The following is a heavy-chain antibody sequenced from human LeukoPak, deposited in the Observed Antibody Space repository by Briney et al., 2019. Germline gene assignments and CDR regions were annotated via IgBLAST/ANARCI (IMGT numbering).Heavy chain of an antibody. CDR2: IYHSGST. J-gene: IGHJ5*02. CDR3: ARGCVAAAIIGRVPWFDP. D-gene: IGHD2-2*01. V-gene: IGHV4-30-2*01. CDR1: GGSISSGGYY. Sequence: SETLSLTCIVSGGSISSGGYYWSWIRQPPGKGLEWIGHIYHSGSTFYNPSLRSRVTISVDRSKNEFSLKLTSVTAADTAVYYWARGCVAAAIIGRVPWFDPWGQGTLVTVSS.